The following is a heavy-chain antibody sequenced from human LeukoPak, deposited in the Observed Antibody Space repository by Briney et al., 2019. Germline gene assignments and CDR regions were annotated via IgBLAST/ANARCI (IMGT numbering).Heavy chain of an antibody. Sequence: AAVKVSCKASGYTFTDYYIHWVRQAPGQGLEWMGWINPNGGGTNYAQKFQGRVTMTRDTSISTAYTELSWLRSDDTAFYYCAGGITGGDYWGQGTLVTVSS. D-gene: IGHD1-14*01. V-gene: IGHV1-2*02. J-gene: IGHJ4*02. CDR1: GYTFTDYY. CDR2: INPNGGGT. CDR3: AGGITGGDY.